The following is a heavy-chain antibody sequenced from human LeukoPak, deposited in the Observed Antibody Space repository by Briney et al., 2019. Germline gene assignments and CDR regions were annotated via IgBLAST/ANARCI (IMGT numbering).Heavy chain of an antibody. CDR3: ASYGDYRGFDY. D-gene: IGHD4-17*01. V-gene: IGHV4-30-4*01. Sequence: SETLSLTCTVSGGSISSGDYYWSWIRQPPGKGLEWIGYIYYSGSTYYNPSLKSRVTISVDTSKNQFSLKLSSVTAADTAVYYCASYGDYRGFDYWGQGTLVTVSS. CDR2: IYYSGST. J-gene: IGHJ4*02. CDR1: GGSISSGDYY.